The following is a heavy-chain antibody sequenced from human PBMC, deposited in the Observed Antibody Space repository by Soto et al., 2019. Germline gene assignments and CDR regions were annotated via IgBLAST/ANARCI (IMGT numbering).Heavy chain of an antibody. V-gene: IGHV5-51*01. D-gene: IGHD3-10*01. J-gene: IGHJ4*02. CDR3: ARQGGEYNTMSDY. CDR2: IYPGDSDA. CDR1: GHTFSKYW. Sequence: GESLKISCKGSGHTFSKYWIGWVRQTPGKGLEWMGMIYPGDSDARYSPSFEGQVTFSADKSISTAYLQWSSLKASDTAIYYCARQGGEYNTMSDYWGQGTLVTVSS.